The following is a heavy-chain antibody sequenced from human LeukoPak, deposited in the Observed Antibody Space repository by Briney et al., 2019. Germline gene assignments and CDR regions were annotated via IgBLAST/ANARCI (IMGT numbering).Heavy chain of an antibody. Sequence: SGGSLRLSCAASGFTFSRYWMSWVRQAPGKGLEWVANIKEDGSEKHYVDSVKGRFSISRDNAKNSVYLQMNSLRAEDTAVYYCARDRYFSYWGQGTLVTVSS. J-gene: IGHJ4*02. CDR1: GFTFSRYW. CDR3: ARDRYFSY. V-gene: IGHV3-7*01. D-gene: IGHD3-9*01. CDR2: IKEDGSEK.